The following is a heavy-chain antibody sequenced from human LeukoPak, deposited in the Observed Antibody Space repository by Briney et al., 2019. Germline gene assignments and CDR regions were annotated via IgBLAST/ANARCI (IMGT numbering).Heavy chain of an antibody. D-gene: IGHD6-19*01. CDR3: ARGRSPRDIAVAGTDYYYGMDV. V-gene: IGHV4-34*01. Sequence: SETLSLTCAAYGGSFSGYYWSWIRQPPGKGLEWIGEINHSGSTNYNPSLKSRVTISVDTSKNQFSLKLSSVTAADTAVYYCARGRSPRDIAVAGTDYYYGMDVWGQGTTVTVSS. CDR2: INHSGST. CDR1: GGSFSGYY. J-gene: IGHJ6*02.